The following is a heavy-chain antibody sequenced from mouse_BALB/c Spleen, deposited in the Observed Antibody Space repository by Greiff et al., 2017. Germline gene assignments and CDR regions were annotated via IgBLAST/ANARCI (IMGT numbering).Heavy chain of an antibody. D-gene: IGHD2-3*01. CDR1: GFSLTSYD. Sequence: VQLQESGPGLVAPSQSLSITCTVSGFSLTSYDISWIRQPPGKGLEWLGVIWTGGGTNYNSAFMSRLSISKDNSKSQVFLKMNSLQTDDTAIYYCVRGYDGYYDYWGQGTTLTVSS. V-gene: IGHV2-9-2*01. J-gene: IGHJ2*01. CDR3: VRGYDGYYDY. CDR2: IWTGGGT.